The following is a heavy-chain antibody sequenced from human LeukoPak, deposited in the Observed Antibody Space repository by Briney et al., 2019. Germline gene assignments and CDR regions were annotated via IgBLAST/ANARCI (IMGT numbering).Heavy chain of an antibody. CDR1: GFTFSSYG. CDR3: AKDGIGHCSSTSCYAWAYFDY. CDR2: IRYDGSNK. D-gene: IGHD2-2*01. V-gene: IGHV3-30*02. J-gene: IGHJ4*02. Sequence: GGSLRLSCAASGFTFSSYGMHWVRQAPGKGLEWVPFIRYDGSNKYYADSVKGRFTISRDNFKTTMSLQMNSLRAEDTAVYYCAKDGIGHCSSTSCYAWAYFDYWGQGTLVTVSS.